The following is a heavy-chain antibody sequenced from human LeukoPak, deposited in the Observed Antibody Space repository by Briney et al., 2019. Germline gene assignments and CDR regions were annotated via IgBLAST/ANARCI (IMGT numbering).Heavy chain of an antibody. D-gene: IGHD2-2*02. Sequence: SGTLSLTCAVSGGSISSSNWWSWVRQPPGKGLEWTGEIYHSGSTNYNPSLKSRVTISVDKSKNQFSLKLSSVTAADTAVYYCARVGRYCSSTSCYTPLGRKKNAFDIWGQGTMVTVSS. J-gene: IGHJ3*02. CDR1: GGSISSSNW. CDR2: IYHSGST. CDR3: ARVGRYCSSTSCYTPLGRKKNAFDI. V-gene: IGHV4-4*02.